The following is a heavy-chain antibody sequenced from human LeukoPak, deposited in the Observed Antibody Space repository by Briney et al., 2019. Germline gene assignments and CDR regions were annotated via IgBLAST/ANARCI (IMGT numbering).Heavy chain of an antibody. D-gene: IGHD3-10*01. J-gene: IGHJ4*02. CDR2: INAGNGNT. V-gene: IGHV1-3*01. CDR3: ARAGGFGESGDYFDY. Sequence: ASVKVSCKASGYTFTSYAIQWVRQAPGQGLEWMGWINAGNGNTKYSQKFQGRVTVTRDTSASTAYMELSSLRSEDTAVYYCARAGGFGESGDYFDYWGQGTLVTVSS. CDR1: GYTFTSYA.